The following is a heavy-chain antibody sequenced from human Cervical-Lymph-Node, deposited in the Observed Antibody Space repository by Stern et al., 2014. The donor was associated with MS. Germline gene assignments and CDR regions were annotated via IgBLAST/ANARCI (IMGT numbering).Heavy chain of an antibody. CDR1: GGSFSYYA. CDR3: ARDRRHYDTSGGYYFDS. J-gene: IGHJ4*02. V-gene: IGHV1-69*12. CDR2: IIPIVGTA. Sequence: QVQLVQSGAEVKKPGSSVKVSCTASGGSFSYYAINWVRQAPGQGPEWMGGIIPIVGTANYAQKLQGRVTITADESTSTASMELSSLRSEDTAVYYCARDRRHYDTSGGYYFDSWGQGTLVTVSS. D-gene: IGHD3-22*01.